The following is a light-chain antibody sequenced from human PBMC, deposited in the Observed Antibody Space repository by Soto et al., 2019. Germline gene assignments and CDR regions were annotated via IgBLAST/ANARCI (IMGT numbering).Light chain of an antibody. CDR2: VNSGGSH. V-gene: IGLV4-69*01. CDR1: SGHSNYA. J-gene: IGLJ7*01. CDR3: QTWDTGSASVV. Sequence: QLVLTQSPSASASLGASVKLTCTLSSGHSNYAIAWHQQQPEKGPRFLMKVNSGGSHIKGDGIPDRFSGSSSGAERYLFISSLQSEDEADYYCQTWDTGSASVVFGGGTKLTVL.